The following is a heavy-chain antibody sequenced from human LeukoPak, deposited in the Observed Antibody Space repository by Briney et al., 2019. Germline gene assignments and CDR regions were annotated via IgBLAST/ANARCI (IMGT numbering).Heavy chain of an antibody. CDR2: ISSNGGST. CDR3: ARGYCTNGVCYTDY. Sequence: PGGSLRLSCAASGFTFSSYAMHWVRQAPGKGLEYVSAISSNGGSTNYANSVKGRFTISRDNSKNTLYLQMGSLRAEDMAVYYCARGYCTNGVCYTDYWGQGTLVTVSS. CDR1: GFTFSSYA. J-gene: IGHJ4*02. V-gene: IGHV3-64*01. D-gene: IGHD2-8*01.